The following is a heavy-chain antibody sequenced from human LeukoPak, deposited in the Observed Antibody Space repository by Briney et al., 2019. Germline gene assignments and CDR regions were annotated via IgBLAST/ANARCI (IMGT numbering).Heavy chain of an antibody. CDR2: INPNSGGT. Sequence: ASVKVSCKASGYTFTGYYMHWVRQAPGQGLEWMGRINPNSGGTDYAQKFQGRVTMTRDTSISTAYMELSRLRSDDTAVYYGARARGGQLERRREWFDPWGQGTLVTVSS. CDR1: GYTFTGYY. D-gene: IGHD1-1*01. CDR3: ARARGGQLERRREWFDP. J-gene: IGHJ5*02. V-gene: IGHV1-2*06.